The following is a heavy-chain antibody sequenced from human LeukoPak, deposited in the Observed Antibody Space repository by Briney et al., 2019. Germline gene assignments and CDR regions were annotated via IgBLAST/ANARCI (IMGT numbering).Heavy chain of an antibody. J-gene: IGHJ6*02. V-gene: IGHV1-69*13. D-gene: IGHD6-19*01. CDR2: VIPIFGTA. CDR1: GGTFSSYS. Sequence: SVKVSCKASGGTFSSYSISWVRQAPGQGLELMGGVIPIFGTANYAQKFQGRVTITADESTSTAYMELSSLRSEDTAVYYCARALYSSGWYPTSYYYYGMDVWGQGTTVTVSS. CDR3: ARALYSSGWYPTSYYYYGMDV.